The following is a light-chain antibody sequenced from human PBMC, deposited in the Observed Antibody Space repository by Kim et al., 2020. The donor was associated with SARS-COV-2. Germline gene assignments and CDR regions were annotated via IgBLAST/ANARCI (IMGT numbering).Light chain of an antibody. J-gene: IGLJ3*02. CDR1: NIGSKS. CDR2: YDS. Sequence: APGKTARITCGGNNIGSKSVLWYQQKPGQAPVLDIYYDSDRPSGIPERFSGSNSGNTATLTISRVEAGDEADYYCQVWDSSSDHRVFGEGTQLTVL. V-gene: IGLV3-21*04. CDR3: QVWDSSSDHRV.